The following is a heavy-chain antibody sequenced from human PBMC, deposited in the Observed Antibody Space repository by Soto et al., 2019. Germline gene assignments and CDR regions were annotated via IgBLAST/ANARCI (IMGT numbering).Heavy chain of an antibody. Sequence: GESLKISCKGSGYSFTIYCIGWAPQMPGKGLEWMGIIYPGDSDTRYSPSFQGQVTISADKSISTAYLQWSSLKASDSALYYCARKYCSSGSCYCDYWGQGTLVTVSS. CDR2: IYPGDSDT. V-gene: IGHV5-51*01. CDR3: ARKYCSSGSCYCDY. D-gene: IGHD2-15*01. CDR1: GYSFTIYC. J-gene: IGHJ4*02.